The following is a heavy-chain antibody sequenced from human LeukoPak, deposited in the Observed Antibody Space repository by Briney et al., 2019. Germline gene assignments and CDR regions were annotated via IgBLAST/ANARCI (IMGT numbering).Heavy chain of an antibody. CDR1: GFTFSSYA. Sequence: PGGSLRLSCAASGFTFSSYAMSWVRQAPGKGLEWVSAISGSGGSTYYADSVKGRFTISRDNSKNTLYLQMNSLRAEDTAVYYCAKVRYNCDFWSGFIYYYGMDVWGQGTTVTVSS. CDR2: ISGSGGST. V-gene: IGHV3-23*01. D-gene: IGHD3-3*01. CDR3: AKVRYNCDFWSGFIYYYGMDV. J-gene: IGHJ6*02.